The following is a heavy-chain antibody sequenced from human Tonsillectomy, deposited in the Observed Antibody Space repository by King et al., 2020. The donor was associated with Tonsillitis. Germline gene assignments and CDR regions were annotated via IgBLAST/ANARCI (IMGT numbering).Heavy chain of an antibody. V-gene: IGHV3-23*04. CDR3: AKSNGYNGAPWYFDL. D-gene: IGHD5-24*01. J-gene: IGHJ2*01. CDR1: VFTFRSFA. Sequence: EVQLVESGGGLVQPGGSLRLSCAASVFTFRSFAMSWVRQAPGKGLEWVSTISGSGDSTDHADSVKGRFTISRDNSENTVYLQMNSLRAEDTAVYYFAKSNGYNGAPWYFDLWGRGTLVTVSS. CDR2: ISGSGDST.